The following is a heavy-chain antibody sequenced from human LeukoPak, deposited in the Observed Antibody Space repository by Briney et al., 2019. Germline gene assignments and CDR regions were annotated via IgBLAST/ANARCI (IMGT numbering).Heavy chain of an antibody. Sequence: GSLRLSCAASGFTFSSYNMNWVRQPPGKGLEWIGEINHSGSSHYNPSLKSRVTISADTSKNQFSLKLTSVTAADTAVYYCARGGRKYCLTISCPNLDSWGQGTLVTVTS. CDR2: INHSGSS. CDR3: ARGGRKYCLTISCPNLDS. V-gene: IGHV4-34*01. D-gene: IGHD2/OR15-2a*01. J-gene: IGHJ5*01. CDR1: GFTFSSYN.